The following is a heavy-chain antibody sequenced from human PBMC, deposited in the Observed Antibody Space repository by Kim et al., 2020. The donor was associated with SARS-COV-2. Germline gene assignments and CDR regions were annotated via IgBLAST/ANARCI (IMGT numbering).Heavy chain of an antibody. V-gene: IGHV3-23*01. CDR3: AKDRARSKATMIVVVIRSNPYLYDMDL. J-gene: IGHJ6*02. Sequence: GGSLRLSCAASGFTFSSYAMSWVRQAPGKGLEWVSAISGSGGSTYYADSVKGRFTISRDNSKNTLYLQMNSLRAEDTAVYYCAKDRARSKATMIVVVIRSNPYLYDMDLWGRGTTVTVS. D-gene: IGHD3-22*01. CDR2: ISGSGGST. CDR1: GFTFSSYA.